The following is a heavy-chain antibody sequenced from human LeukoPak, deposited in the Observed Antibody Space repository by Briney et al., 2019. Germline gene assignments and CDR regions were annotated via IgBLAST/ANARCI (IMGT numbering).Heavy chain of an antibody. CDR1: GYTFASYD. Sequence: ASVKVSCKASGYTFASYDINWVRQATGQGLEWMGWMNPNSGNTGYAQKFQGRVTMTRNTSTSTAYMELSSLRSEDTAVYYYARRQEGYDSSGYQKPRAEYFQHWGQGTLVTVSS. CDR2: MNPNSGNT. D-gene: IGHD3-22*01. CDR3: ARRQEGYDSSGYQKPRAEYFQH. V-gene: IGHV1-8*01. J-gene: IGHJ1*01.